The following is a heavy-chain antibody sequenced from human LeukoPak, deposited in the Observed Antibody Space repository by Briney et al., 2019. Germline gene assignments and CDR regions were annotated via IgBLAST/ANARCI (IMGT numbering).Heavy chain of an antibody. CDR1: GYTFTSYG. D-gene: IGHD1-14*01. Sequence: ASVKVSCKASGYTFTSYGISWVRQAPGQGLEWMGWISAYNGSTNYAQKLQGRVTMTTDTSTNTAYMELRSLRSDDTAVYYCSRQGTGNWFDHWGQGTLVTVSS. V-gene: IGHV1-18*01. J-gene: IGHJ5*02. CDR3: SRQGTGNWFDH. CDR2: ISAYNGST.